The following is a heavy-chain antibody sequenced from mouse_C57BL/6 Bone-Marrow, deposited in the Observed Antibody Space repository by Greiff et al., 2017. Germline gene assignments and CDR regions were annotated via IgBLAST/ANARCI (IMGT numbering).Heavy chain of an antibody. J-gene: IGHJ1*03. CDR3: ARDDLGGNYWYFDV. D-gene: IGHD1-1*02. V-gene: IGHV1-81*01. CDR2: IYPRSGNT. Sequence: VQGVESGAELARPGASVKLSCKASGYTFPSSGISWVKQSTGQGLEWIGEIYPRSGNTYYNEKFTGKATLTADKSSSTAYMELRSLTSEDSAVYFCARDDLGGNYWYFDVWGTGTTVTVSS. CDR1: GYTFPSSG.